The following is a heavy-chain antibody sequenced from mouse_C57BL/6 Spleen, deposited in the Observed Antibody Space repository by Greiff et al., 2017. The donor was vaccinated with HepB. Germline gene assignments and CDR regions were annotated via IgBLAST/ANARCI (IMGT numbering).Heavy chain of an antibody. Sequence: EVMLVESGGGLVKPGGSLKLSCAASGFTFSDYGMHWVRQAPEKGLEWVAYISSGSSTIYYADTVKGRFTISRDNAKNTLFLQMTSLRSEDTAMYYCARKELGRYYYAMDYWGQGTSVTVSS. D-gene: IGHD4-1*01. CDR3: ARKELGRYYYAMDY. V-gene: IGHV5-17*01. CDR2: ISSGSSTI. CDR1: GFTFSDYG. J-gene: IGHJ4*01.